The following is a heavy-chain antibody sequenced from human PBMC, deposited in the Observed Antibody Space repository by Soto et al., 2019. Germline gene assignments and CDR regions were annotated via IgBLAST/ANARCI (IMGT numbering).Heavy chain of an antibody. CDR2: IYPGDSDT. J-gene: IGHJ4*02. Sequence: GESLKISRVISGYSLTSYWIGWVRQGPGKGLEWMGAIYPGDSDTRYSASFRDQVKFSVDQSTNTVYIQWHSLESADNGIYYCSRYSEGGFNTGDFWRQRSRVTVSS. CDR3: SRYSEGGFNTGDF. V-gene: IGHV5-51*01. CDR1: GYSLTSYW. D-gene: IGHD1-26*01.